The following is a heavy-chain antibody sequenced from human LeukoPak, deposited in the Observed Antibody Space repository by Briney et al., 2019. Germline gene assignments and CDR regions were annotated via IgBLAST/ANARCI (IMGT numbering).Heavy chain of an antibody. CDR3: ARDRSDCSSTSCYPSYWYFDL. V-gene: IGHV4-4*07. D-gene: IGHD2-2*01. CDR2: ISTSGST. CDR1: GGSISSYY. Sequence: PSETLSLTCTVSGGSISSYYWSWIRQPAGKGLECIGRISTSGSTNYNPSLKSRVTMSVDTSKNQFSLKLSSVTAADTAVYYCARDRSDCSSTSCYPSYWYFDLWGRGTLVTVSS. J-gene: IGHJ2*01.